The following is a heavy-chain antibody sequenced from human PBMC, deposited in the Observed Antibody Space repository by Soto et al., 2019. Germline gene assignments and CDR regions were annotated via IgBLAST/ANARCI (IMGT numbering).Heavy chain of an antibody. J-gene: IGHJ4*02. CDR2: ISFDGNNI. V-gene: IGHV3-30-3*01. CDR1: GFNFRFYA. CDR3: PFDY. Sequence: PGGSLRLSCASSGFNFRFYAMHWVRQTPGKGLEWVAVISFDGNNIYYADSVRGRFTISRDSSSSMLYLQMNNLKPEDSAIYYWPFDYWGQGTLVTVSS.